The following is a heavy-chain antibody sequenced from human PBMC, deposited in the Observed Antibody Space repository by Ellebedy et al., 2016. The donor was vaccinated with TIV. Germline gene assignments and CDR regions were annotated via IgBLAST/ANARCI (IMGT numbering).Heavy chain of an antibody. Sequence: ASVKVSCKASGYTFTSYGISWVRQAPGQGLEWMGWISAYNGNTNYAQKLQGRVTMTTDTSTSTAYMELRSLRSDDTAVYYCARDQYQLLWFGELIGDAFDIWGQGTMVTVSS. CDR1: GYTFTSYG. V-gene: IGHV1-18*04. D-gene: IGHD3-10*01. J-gene: IGHJ3*02. CDR2: ISAYNGNT. CDR3: ARDQYQLLWFGELIGDAFDI.